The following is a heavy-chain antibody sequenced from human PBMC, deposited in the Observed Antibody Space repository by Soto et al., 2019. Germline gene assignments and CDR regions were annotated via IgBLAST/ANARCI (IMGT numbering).Heavy chain of an antibody. J-gene: IGHJ4*02. CDR2: IKSKTDGGTT. D-gene: IGHD3-22*01. Sequence: EVQLVESGGGLVKPGGSLRLSCAASGFTFSNAWMNWVRQAPGKGLEWVGRIKSKTDGGTTDYAAPVKGRFTISRDDSKNTPYLQMNSLKTEDTAVYYCTTDPDDSSGYYLDYWGQGTLVTVSS. CDR3: TTDPDDSSGYYLDY. CDR1: GFTFSNAW. V-gene: IGHV3-15*07.